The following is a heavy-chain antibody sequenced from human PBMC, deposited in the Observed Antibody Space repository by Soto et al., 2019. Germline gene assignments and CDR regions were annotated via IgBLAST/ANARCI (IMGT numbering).Heavy chain of an antibody. J-gene: IGHJ6*02. Sequence: QVQLQESGPGLVKPSETMSLSCTVSGGSISSYYWSWFRQSPGKRMEWIGYVHHSWGSSYNTSLQSRVAMSLDTSKSQFSLKVTSVTATDTAVYYCARQGFGPLHGLVDVWGQGTTVTVSS. V-gene: IGHV4-59*08. CDR3: ARQGFGPLHGLVDV. D-gene: IGHD3-10*01. CDR1: GGSISSYY. CDR2: VHHSWGS.